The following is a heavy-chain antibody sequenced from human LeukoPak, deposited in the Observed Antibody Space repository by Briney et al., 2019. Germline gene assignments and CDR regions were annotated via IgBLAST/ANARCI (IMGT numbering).Heavy chain of an antibody. D-gene: IGHD4-17*01. Sequence: GGSLRLSCAASGFTFTTYWMSWVRQAPGKGLEWVATTYGDGITTKYADSARGRFAISRVNSKNTLSLQMNSLRAEDTAIYYCAKSYFTYGSDAFDVWGPGTMVIVSS. CDR3: AKSYFTYGSDAFDV. CDR1: GFTFTTYW. CDR2: TYGDGITT. V-gene: IGHV3-23*01. J-gene: IGHJ3*01.